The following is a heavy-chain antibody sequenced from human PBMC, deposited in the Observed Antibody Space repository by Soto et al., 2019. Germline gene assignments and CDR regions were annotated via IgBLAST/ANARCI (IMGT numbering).Heavy chain of an antibody. CDR2: INHSGST. V-gene: IGHV4-34*01. CDR3: VGRLLGH. D-gene: IGHD3-22*01. CDR1: GGSFNGYY. Sequence: PSETLSLTCAVYGGSFNGYYWSWIRQPPGKGLEWIGEINHSGSTNYNPSLKSRVTISVDTSKDQFSLKLSSLRAEDTAVYYCVGRLLGHWGQGTLVTVSS. J-gene: IGHJ4*02.